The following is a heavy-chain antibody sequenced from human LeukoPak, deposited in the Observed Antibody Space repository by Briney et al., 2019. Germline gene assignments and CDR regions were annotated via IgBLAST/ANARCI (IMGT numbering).Heavy chain of an antibody. J-gene: IGHJ4*02. CDR2: IKQDGSEK. CDR1: GFTFSSYW. D-gene: IGHD3-3*01. V-gene: IGHV3-7*04. Sequence: GGSLRLSCAASGFTFSSYWMSWVRQAPGKGLEWVANIKQDGSEKYYVDSVKGRFTISRDNAKNSLYLQMNSLRAEDTAVYYCARAPTLGLEWLFFDYWGQGTLVTVSS. CDR3: ARAPTLGLEWLFFDY.